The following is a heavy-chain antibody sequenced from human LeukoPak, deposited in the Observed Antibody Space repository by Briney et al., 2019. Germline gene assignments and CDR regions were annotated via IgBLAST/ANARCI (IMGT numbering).Heavy chain of an antibody. Sequence: PGGSLRLSCAASGFTFSSYSMNWVRQAPGKGLEWVSSISSSSSYIYYADSVKGRFTISRDNAKNSLYLQMDSLRAEDTAVYYCARLEGSGKLGWLDPWGQGTLVTVSS. D-gene: IGHD3-10*01. CDR1: GFTFSSYS. V-gene: IGHV3-21*01. J-gene: IGHJ5*02. CDR2: ISSSSSYI. CDR3: ARLEGSGKLGWLDP.